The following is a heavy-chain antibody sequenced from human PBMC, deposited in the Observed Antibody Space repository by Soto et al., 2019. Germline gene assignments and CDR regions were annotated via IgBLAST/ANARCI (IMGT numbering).Heavy chain of an antibody. D-gene: IGHD2-2*01. V-gene: IGHV3-23*01. CDR1: GFTFSSYA. CDR2: ISGSGGST. CDR3: AKDPHDNIVVVPGQGDGFDY. Sequence: GGSLRLSCAASGFTFSSYAMSWVRQAPGKGLEWVSAISGSGGSTYYADSVKGRFTISRDNSKNTLYLQMNSLRAEDTAVYYCAKDPHDNIVVVPGQGDGFDYWGQGTLVTVSS. J-gene: IGHJ4*02.